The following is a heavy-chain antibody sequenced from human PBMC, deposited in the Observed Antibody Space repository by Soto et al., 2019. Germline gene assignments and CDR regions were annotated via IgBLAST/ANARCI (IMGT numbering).Heavy chain of an antibody. CDR2: IYNGGRT. CDR1: GDSISSDGYH. D-gene: IGHD2-8*01. CDR3: ARAPVGMDSINFFDH. V-gene: IGHV4-30-4*01. Sequence: PSETLSLTCSVSGDSISSDGYHWSWIRQSPGKGLEWIGYIYNGGRTFYRPPLESRINMSLDATKNSYSLRLTSVTAADTAVYYCARAPVGMDSINFFDHWGQGILVTVS. J-gene: IGHJ4*02.